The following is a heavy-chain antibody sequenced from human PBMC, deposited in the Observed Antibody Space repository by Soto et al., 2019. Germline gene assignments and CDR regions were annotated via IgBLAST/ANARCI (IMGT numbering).Heavy chain of an antibody. D-gene: IGHD2-15*01. J-gene: IGHJ4*02. CDR2: IYWDDDK. CDR3: APRQRTVVVGAPFDL. V-gene: IGHV2-5*02. CDR1: GVSLTTSGVG. Sequence: QITLRESGPTLVQPTQTLTLTCTLSGVSLTTSGVGVGWIRQPPGKALEWLALIYWDDDKRFSPSLKSRLAXPXXXSXXQVVMTMTDMAPVDTAIYYCAPRQRTVVVGAPFDLWGQGSQVTVSS.